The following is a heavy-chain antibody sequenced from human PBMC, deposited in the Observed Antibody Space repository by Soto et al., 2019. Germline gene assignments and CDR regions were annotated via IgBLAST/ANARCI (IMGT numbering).Heavy chain of an antibody. Sequence: SVKVSCKASGGTFSSYAISWVRQAPGQGLEWMGGIIPIFGTANYAQKFQGRVTITADESTSTAYMELSSLRSEDTAVYYCARGETISRPTTWFDPWGQGTLVTVSS. V-gene: IGHV1-69*13. CDR3: ARGETISRPTTWFDP. D-gene: IGHD3-16*01. CDR1: GGTFSSYA. J-gene: IGHJ5*02. CDR2: IIPIFGTA.